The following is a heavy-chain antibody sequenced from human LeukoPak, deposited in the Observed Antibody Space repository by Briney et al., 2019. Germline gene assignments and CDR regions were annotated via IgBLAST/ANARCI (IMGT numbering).Heavy chain of an antibody. V-gene: IGHV3-53*01. J-gene: IGHJ4*02. D-gene: IGHD1-26*01. CDR2: IYSGGST. Sequence: GGSLRLSCAASGFTVSSNYMSWVRQAPGKGLEWVSVIYSGGSTYYADSVKGRFTISRDNLKTTLYLQTNSLRAEDTAVYYCARVRVGNLFDYWGQGTLVTVSS. CDR1: GFTVSSNY. CDR3: ARVRVGNLFDY.